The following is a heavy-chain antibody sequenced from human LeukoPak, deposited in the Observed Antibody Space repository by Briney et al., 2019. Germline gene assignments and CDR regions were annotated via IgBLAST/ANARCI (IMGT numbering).Heavy chain of an antibody. CDR1: GFTVSSNY. Sequence: GGSLRLSCAASGFTVSSNYMSWVRQAPGKGLEWVSVISDGGSTSYADSVKGRFTISRDTSKNTLYLQMNSLRAEDTAIYYCAKGRESGVTTVIVDYWGQGTLVTVSS. V-gene: IGHV3-53*01. D-gene: IGHD4-17*01. CDR3: AKGRESGVTTVIVDY. J-gene: IGHJ4*02. CDR2: ISDGGST.